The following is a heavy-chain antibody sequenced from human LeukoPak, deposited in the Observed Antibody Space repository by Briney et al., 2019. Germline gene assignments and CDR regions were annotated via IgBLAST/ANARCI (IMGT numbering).Heavy chain of an antibody. D-gene: IGHD6-13*01. CDR2: IYSGGST. CDR3: ARHSNSSRWYVHGMDV. CDR1: GFTVSSNY. J-gene: IGHJ6*02. Sequence: PGGSLRLSCAASGFTVSSNYMSWVRQAPGKGLEWVSVIYSGGSTYYADSVKGRFTISRDNSKNTLYLQMNSLRAEDTAVHYCARHSNSSRWYVHGMDVWGQGTTVTVSS. V-gene: IGHV3-66*04.